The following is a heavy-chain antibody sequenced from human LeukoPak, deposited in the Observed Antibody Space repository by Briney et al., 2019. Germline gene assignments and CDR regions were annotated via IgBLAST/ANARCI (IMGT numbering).Heavy chain of an antibody. CDR2: LTDSGDAT. J-gene: IGHJ4*02. D-gene: IGHD3-10*01. CDR1: GFTFSHYA. Sequence: GGSLRLSCAVSGFTFSHYAMSWVRQAPGTGLEWVGSLTDSGDATYYADSVKGRLTISRDNSKNSLFLQMNSLKDEDTAVYYCARSYGYFDYWGQGTLVTVSS. V-gene: IGHV3-23*01. CDR3: ARSYGYFDY.